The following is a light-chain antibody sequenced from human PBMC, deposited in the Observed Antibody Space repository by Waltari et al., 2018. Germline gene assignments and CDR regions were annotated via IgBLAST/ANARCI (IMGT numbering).Light chain of an antibody. V-gene: IGKV1-5*03. J-gene: IGKJ1*01. CDR1: QSINSW. Sequence: DIQMTQSPSTLSASVGDRVTITCRASQSINSWLAWYQQKPGEAPKLLIYKASSLQSGVPSSFSGSGSGTEFTRTISSLQPDDFATYYCQQYNIYPLTFGQGTKVEIK. CDR2: KAS. CDR3: QQYNIYPLT.